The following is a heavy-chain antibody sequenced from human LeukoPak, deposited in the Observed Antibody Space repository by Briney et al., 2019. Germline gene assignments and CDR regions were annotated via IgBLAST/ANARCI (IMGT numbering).Heavy chain of an antibody. CDR2: VSGSGRNT. J-gene: IGHJ4*02. D-gene: IGHD1-26*01. CDR3: VKSRRVGANQRGLFDY. CDR1: QFGFHTYA. Sequence: GGSLRLSCAASQFGFHTYAIHWVRQAPGKGLEWVSSVSGSGRNTFYPDSVEGRFTISRDNSKNTVYLQMNSLRADDTAVYYCVKSRRVGANQRGLFDYWGQGTLVTVSP. V-gene: IGHV3-23*01.